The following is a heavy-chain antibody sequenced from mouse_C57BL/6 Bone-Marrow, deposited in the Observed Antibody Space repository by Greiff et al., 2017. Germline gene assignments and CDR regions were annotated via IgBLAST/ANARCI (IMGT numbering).Heavy chain of an antibody. D-gene: IGHD2-1*01. CDR1: GFNIKDDY. CDR2: IDPENGDT. Sequence: EVKLVESGAELVRPGASVKLSCTASGFNIKDDYMHWVKQRPEQGLEWIGWIDPENGDTEYASKFPGKATITADTSSNTAYLQLSSLTSEDTAVYYCTTGEYYGNYDWYFDVWGTGTTVTVSS. V-gene: IGHV14-4*01. CDR3: TTGEYYGNYDWYFDV. J-gene: IGHJ1*03.